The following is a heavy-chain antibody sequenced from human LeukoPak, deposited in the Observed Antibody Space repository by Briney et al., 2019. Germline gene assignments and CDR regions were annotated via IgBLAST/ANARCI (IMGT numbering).Heavy chain of an antibody. J-gene: IGHJ5*02. CDR1: GGSISSGGYH. D-gene: IGHD3-10*01. CDR2: THYSGST. V-gene: IGHV4-31*03. CDR3: ARGGSSRFDP. Sequence: TLSLTCSVSGGSISSGGYHWSWIRQHPGKGLEWIGYTHYSGSTYYNPSLKSRVTVSLDTSKNQYSLKLNSVTAADTAVYYCARGGSSRFDPWGQGTLVTVSS.